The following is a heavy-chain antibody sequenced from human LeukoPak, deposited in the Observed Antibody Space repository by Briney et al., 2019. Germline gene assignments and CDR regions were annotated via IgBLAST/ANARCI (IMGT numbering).Heavy chain of an antibody. CDR2: ISYDGSNK. CDR3: AREAAVVVTLRGYFDY. V-gene: IGHV3-30-3*01. D-gene: IGHD3-22*01. Sequence: GGSLRLSCAASGFTFSSYAMHWVRQAPGKGLEWVAVISYDGSNKYYADSVKGRFTISRDNSKNTLYLQMNSLRAEDTAVYYCAREAAVVVTLRGYFDYWGQGTLVTVSS. J-gene: IGHJ4*02. CDR1: GFTFSSYA.